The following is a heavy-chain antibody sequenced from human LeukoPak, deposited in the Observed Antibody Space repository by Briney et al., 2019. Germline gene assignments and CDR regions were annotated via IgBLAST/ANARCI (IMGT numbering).Heavy chain of an antibody. V-gene: IGHV3-7*05. CDR2: IKQDGSEK. CDR3: ARVPTRGDYRLDY. CDR1: GFTFSSYW. J-gene: IGHJ4*02. D-gene: IGHD4-17*01. Sequence: GGSLRLSCAASGFTFSSYWMSWVRQAPGKGLEWVANIKQDGSEKYYVDSVKGRFTISRDNAKNSLYLQMNSLRADDTAVYYCARVPTRGDYRLDYWGQGTLVTVSS.